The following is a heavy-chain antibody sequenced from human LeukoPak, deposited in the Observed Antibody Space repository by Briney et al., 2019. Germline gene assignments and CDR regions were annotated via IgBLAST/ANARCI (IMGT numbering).Heavy chain of an antibody. D-gene: IGHD2-2*01. CDR1: GYTFTSYG. J-gene: IGHJ4*02. CDR2: ISAYSGNT. V-gene: IGHV1-18*01. CDR3: ARAPQECTSTSCPLGY. Sequence: ASVKVSCKASGYTFTSYGITWVRHAPGQGLEWVALISAYSGNTNYAHQKLQGRVTLTRDTSTSTAYMELRSLRSDDTAVFYCARAPQECTSTSCPLGYWGQGTLVTVSS.